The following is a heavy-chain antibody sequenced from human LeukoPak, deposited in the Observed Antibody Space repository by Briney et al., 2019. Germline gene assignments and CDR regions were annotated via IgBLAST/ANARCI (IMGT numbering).Heavy chain of an antibody. J-gene: IGHJ5*02. V-gene: IGHV1-69*13. D-gene: IGHD5-18*01. CDR2: IIPIFGTA. CDR3: ARRFGYSYGYYNWFDP. Sequence: ASVKVSCKASGGTFSSYAISWVRQAPGQGLEWMGGIIPIFGTANYAQKFQGRVTITADESTSTAYMELSSLRSEDTAVYYYARRFGYSYGYYNWFDPWGQGTLVTVSS. CDR1: GGTFSSYA.